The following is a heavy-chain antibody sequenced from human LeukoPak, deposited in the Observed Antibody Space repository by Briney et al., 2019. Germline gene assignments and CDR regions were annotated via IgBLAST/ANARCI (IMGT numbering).Heavy chain of an antibody. D-gene: IGHD2-2*01. CDR1: GYTFTGYY. V-gene: IGHV1-2*02. J-gene: IGHJ5*02. CDR3: AREGSSSTSSGWFDP. Sequence: ASVKVSCKASGYTFTGYYMHWVRQAPGQGLEWMGWINPNSGGTNYAQKFQGRVTMTRDTSISTAYMELSRLRSDDTAVYYCAREGSSSTSSGWFDPWGQGTLVTVSS. CDR2: INPNSGGT.